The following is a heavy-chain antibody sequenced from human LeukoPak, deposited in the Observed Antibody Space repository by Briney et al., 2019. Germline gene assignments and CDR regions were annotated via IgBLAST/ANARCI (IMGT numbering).Heavy chain of an antibody. CDR2: IYYSGST. CDR1: GVSISSSSYY. CDR3: ARHSSSWYLRWFDP. J-gene: IGHJ5*02. V-gene: IGHV4-39*01. Sequence: PSETLSLTCTVSGVSISSSSYYWGWIRQPPGKGLEWIGSIYYSGSTYYNPSLKSRVTISVDTSKNQFSLKLSSVTAADTAVYYCARHSSSWYLRWFDPWGQGTLVTVSS. D-gene: IGHD6-13*01.